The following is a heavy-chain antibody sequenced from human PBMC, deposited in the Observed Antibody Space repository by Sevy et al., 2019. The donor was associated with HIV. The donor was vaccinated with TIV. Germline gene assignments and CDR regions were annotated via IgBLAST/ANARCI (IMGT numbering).Heavy chain of an antibody. CDR3: AGPSSLYYYYAMDV. CDR2: IYYTGST. Sequence: SETLSLTCTVSGGSITSSSYYWAWLRQPPGKGLEWVGSIYYTGSTYYKPSLMSRITISADRSMNHFSMKLTSVTAADTAVYYCAGPSSLYYYYAMDVWGQGTAVTVSS. J-gene: IGHJ6*02. CDR1: GGSITSSSYY. V-gene: IGHV4-39*02.